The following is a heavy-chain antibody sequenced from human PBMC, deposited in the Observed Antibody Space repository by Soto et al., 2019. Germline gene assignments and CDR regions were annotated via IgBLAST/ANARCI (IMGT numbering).Heavy chain of an antibody. Sequence: EVQLLESGGGLVQPGGSLRLSCAASGLTFNTYAMSWVRQAPGRGLEWVSSITGNGDTTYYPDSVKGRFTISRDNSKNTLYLQMNSLRVEDTAIYYCAKDRPYYFGSGGAYYKAGGDYWGQGTLVTVSS. D-gene: IGHD3-10*01. CDR1: GLTFNTYA. CDR2: ITGNGDTT. CDR3: AKDRPYYFGSGGAYYKAGGDY. V-gene: IGHV3-23*01. J-gene: IGHJ4*02.